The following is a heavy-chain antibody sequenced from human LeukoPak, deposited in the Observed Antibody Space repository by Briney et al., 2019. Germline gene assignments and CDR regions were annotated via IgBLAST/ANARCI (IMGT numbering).Heavy chain of an antibody. CDR2: IYYSGST. V-gene: IGHV4-39*01. CDR1: GGSISSSSYY. D-gene: IGHD4-17*01. Sequence: SETLSLTCTVSGGSISSSSYYWGWIRQPPGKGLEWIGSIYYSGSTYYNPSLKSRVTISADTSKNQFSLKLSSVTAADTAVYYCAREKYYGEFPPFFDYWGQGTLVTVSS. J-gene: IGHJ4*02. CDR3: AREKYYGEFPPFFDY.